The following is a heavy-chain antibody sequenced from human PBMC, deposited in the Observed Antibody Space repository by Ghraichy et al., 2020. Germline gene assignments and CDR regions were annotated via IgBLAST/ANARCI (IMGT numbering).Heavy chain of an antibody. J-gene: IGHJ3*02. D-gene: IGHD3-22*01. CDR2: IYYSGST. CDR3: ARHDSRPHYSYGPNYYDPVGRGAFDI. V-gene: IGHV4-59*08. CDR1: GGSISSYY. Sequence: SETLSLTCTVSGGSISSYYWSWIRQPPGKGLEWIGYIYYSGSTNYNPSLKSRVTISVDTSKNQFSLKLSSVTAADTAVYYCARHDSRPHYSYGPNYYDPVGRGAFDIWGQGTMVTVSS.